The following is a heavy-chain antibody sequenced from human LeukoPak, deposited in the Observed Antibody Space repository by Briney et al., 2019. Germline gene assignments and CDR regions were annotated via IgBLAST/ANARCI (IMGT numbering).Heavy chain of an antibody. CDR3: AKDYYYASGSYYQGFGYYMDV. J-gene: IGHJ6*03. CDR1: GFTFSSYG. V-gene: IGHV3-30*02. Sequence: GGSLRLSCAASGFTFSSYGMHWVRQAPGKGLEWVAFIRYDGSNKYYADSVKGRFTISRDNSKNTLYLQMNSLRAEDTAVYYCAKDYYYASGSYYQGFGYYMDVWGKGTTVTISS. CDR2: IRYDGSNK. D-gene: IGHD3-10*01.